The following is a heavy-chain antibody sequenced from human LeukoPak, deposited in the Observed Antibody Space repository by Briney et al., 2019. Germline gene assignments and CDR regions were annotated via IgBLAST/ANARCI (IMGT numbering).Heavy chain of an antibody. CDR2: ISYDGSNK. CDR1: GFTFSSYA. Sequence: GGSLRLSCAASGFTFSSYAMHWVRQAPGKGLEWVAVISYDGSNKYYADSVKGRFTISRDNSKNTLYLQMNSLRAEDTAVYYCAKGGMGYYDSSGYYPPGYWGQGTLVTVSS. D-gene: IGHD3-22*01. CDR3: AKGGMGYYDSSGYYPPGY. V-gene: IGHV3-30-3*02. J-gene: IGHJ4*02.